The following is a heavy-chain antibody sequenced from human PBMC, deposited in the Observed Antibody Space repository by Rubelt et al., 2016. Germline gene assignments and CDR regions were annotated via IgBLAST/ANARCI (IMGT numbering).Heavy chain of an antibody. CDR3: ARHYSSSTEMDH. J-gene: IGHJ4*02. Sequence: EVQLVQSGAEVKKPGESLKISCEGSGYSFTSYWIGWVRQMPGKGLEWMGIIYPGDSDTRYSPSFQGQVTISADKSIAPADLQWTSLKASDTAFYYCARHYSSSTEMDHWGQGTLVTVSS. V-gene: IGHV5-51*01. CDR1: GYSFTSYW. D-gene: IGHD4-11*01. CDR2: IYPGDSDT.